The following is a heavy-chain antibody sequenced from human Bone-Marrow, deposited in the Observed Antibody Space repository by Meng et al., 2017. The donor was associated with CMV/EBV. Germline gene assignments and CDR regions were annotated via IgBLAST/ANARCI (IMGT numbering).Heavy chain of an antibody. CDR2: IRYDGSNK. J-gene: IGHJ6*02. CDR1: GFTFSSYG. CDR3: AKDLAPASYRGYYYYGMDV. Sequence: GGSLRLSCAASGFTFSSYGMHWARQAPGKGLEWVAFIRYDGSNKYYADSVKGRFTISRDNSKNTLYLQMNSLRAEDTAVYYCAKDLAPASYRGYYYYGMDVWGQGTTVTVSS. D-gene: IGHD2-2*01. V-gene: IGHV3-30*02.